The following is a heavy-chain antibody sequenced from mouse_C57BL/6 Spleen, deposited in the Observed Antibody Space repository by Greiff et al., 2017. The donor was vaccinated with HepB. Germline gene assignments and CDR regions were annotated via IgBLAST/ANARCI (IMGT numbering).Heavy chain of an antibody. CDR2: ISSGGDYI. Sequence: EVHLVESGEGLVKPGGSLKLSCAASGFTFSSYAMSWVRQTPEKRLEWVAYISSGGDYIYYADTVKGRFTISRDNARNTLYLQMSSLKSEDTAMYYCTRDETAQASNAMDYWGQGTSVTVSS. V-gene: IGHV5-9-1*02. CDR3: TRDETAQASNAMDY. D-gene: IGHD3-2*02. CDR1: GFTFSSYA. J-gene: IGHJ4*01.